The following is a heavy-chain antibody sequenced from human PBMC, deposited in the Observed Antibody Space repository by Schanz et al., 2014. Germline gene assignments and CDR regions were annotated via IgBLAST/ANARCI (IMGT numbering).Heavy chain of an antibody. Sequence: EVQLLESGGGLVQPGGSLRLSCVASGFTFSSYAMSWVRQAPGKGLEWVSAINGNGGITYYADPVKGRFTISRDNAKNSLYLQMNSLRVEDTAVYYCARDLISSGWYGWGQGTLVTVSS. CDR1: GFTFSSYA. CDR2: INGNGGIT. J-gene: IGHJ4*02. V-gene: IGHV3-23*01. CDR3: ARDLISSGWYG. D-gene: IGHD6-19*01.